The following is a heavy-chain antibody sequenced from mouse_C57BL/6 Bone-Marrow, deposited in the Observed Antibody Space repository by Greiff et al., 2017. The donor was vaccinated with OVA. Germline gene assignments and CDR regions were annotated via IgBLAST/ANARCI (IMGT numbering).Heavy chain of an antibody. V-gene: IGHV1-81*01. CDR1: GYTFTSYG. CDR3: ANHYYGSSSFAY. D-gene: IGHD1-1*01. J-gene: IGHJ3*01. CDR2: IYPRSGNT. Sequence: QVQLQQSGAELARPGASVKLSCKASGYTFTSYGISWVKQRTGQGLEWIGEIYPRSGNTYYNEKFKGKATLTVDKSSSTAYMELRSLTSEDSAVYFCANHYYGSSSFAYWGQGTLVTVSA.